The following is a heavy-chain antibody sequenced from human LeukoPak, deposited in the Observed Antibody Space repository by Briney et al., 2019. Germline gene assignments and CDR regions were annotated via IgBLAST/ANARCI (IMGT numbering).Heavy chain of an antibody. Sequence: SETLSLTCTVSGGSISSCFWSWIRQPPGKGLEWIGHIYYSGSTNYNPSLKSRVTISVDTSKNQFSLTLSSVTAADTAVYYCARQYCSSTNCYYFDYWGQGTLVTVSS. V-gene: IGHV4-59*01. CDR1: GGSISSCF. J-gene: IGHJ4*02. CDR2: IYYSGST. CDR3: ARQYCSSTNCYYFDY. D-gene: IGHD2-2*01.